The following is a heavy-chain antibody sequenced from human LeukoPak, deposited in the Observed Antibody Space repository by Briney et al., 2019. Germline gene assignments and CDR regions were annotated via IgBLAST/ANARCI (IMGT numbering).Heavy chain of an antibody. J-gene: IGHJ4*02. D-gene: IGHD3-9*01. Sequence: VASVKVSCKASGGTFSSYAISWVRQAPGQGLEWMGGIIPIFGTANYAQKFQGRVTITADKSTSTAYMELSSLRSEDTAVYYCARAHYDILTGYYPFDYWGQGTLVTVSS. CDR2: IIPIFGTA. V-gene: IGHV1-69*06. CDR3: ARAHYDILTGYYPFDY. CDR1: GGTFSSYA.